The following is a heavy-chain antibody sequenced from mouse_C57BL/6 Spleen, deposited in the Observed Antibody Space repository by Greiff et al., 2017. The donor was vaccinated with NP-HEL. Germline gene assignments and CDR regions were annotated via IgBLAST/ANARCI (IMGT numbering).Heavy chain of an antibody. CDR1: GYTFTEYT. CDR3: ARPARGNRAWFAY. D-gene: IGHD2-1*01. Sequence: VQVVESGAELVKPGASVKLSCKASGYTFTEYTIHWVKQRSGQGLEWIGWFYPGSGSLKYHEKFKDKATLTADKSSSTVYMELSRFTSEDSAVYFCARPARGNRAWFAYWGHGPLVTVSA. V-gene: IGHV1-62-2*01. J-gene: IGHJ3*01. CDR2: FYPGSGSL.